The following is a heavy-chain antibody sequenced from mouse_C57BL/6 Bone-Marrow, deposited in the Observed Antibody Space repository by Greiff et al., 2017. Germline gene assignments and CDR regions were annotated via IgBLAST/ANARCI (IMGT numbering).Heavy chain of an antibody. CDR1: GFTFSDYY. Sequence: EVKLVESEGGLVHPGSSMKLSCTASGFTFSDYYMAWVRQVPEKGLEWVANINYDGSSTYYLDSLKSRFIISRDNAKNILYLQMSSLKSEDTATYYCARERTYDGHHKDYFDYWGQGTTLTVSS. CDR2: INYDGSST. CDR3: ARERTYDGHHKDYFDY. D-gene: IGHD2-3*01. J-gene: IGHJ2*01. V-gene: IGHV5-16*01.